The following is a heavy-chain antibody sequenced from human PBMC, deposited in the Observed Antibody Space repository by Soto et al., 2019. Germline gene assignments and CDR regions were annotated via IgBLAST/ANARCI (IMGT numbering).Heavy chain of an antibody. Sequence: EVQLAESGGGLVQPGRSLRLSCAASGFTFDDYAMHWVRQAPGKGLEWVSGISWNSGSIGYADSVKGRFTISRDNAKNSLYLQMNSLRAEDTALYYCAKDRALELRYYYGMDVWGQGTTVTVSS. CDR2: ISWNSGSI. J-gene: IGHJ6*02. V-gene: IGHV3-9*01. CDR1: GFTFDDYA. CDR3: AKDRALELRYYYGMDV. D-gene: IGHD1-7*01.